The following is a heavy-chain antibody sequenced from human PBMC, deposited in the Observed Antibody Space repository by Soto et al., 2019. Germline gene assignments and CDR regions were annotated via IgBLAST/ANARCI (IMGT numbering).Heavy chain of an antibody. Sequence: PSKTLSLTCTVSGGSMSSYYLSWIRQPPGKGLEWIGYIYYSGSTIYNPSLKSRVTISVNTSKNQFSLKLSSVTAADTAVYYCARYGSGSSVWFDPWGQGTLVTVSS. CDR1: GGSMSSYY. CDR3: ARYGSGSSVWFDP. CDR2: IYYSGST. J-gene: IGHJ5*02. D-gene: IGHD3-10*01. V-gene: IGHV4-59*01.